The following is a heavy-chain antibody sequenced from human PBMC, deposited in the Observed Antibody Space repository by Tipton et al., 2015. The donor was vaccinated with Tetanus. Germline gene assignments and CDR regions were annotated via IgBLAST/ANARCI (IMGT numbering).Heavy chain of an antibody. CDR2: IYNSGRP. D-gene: IGHD5-24*01. Sequence: TLSLTCRVSGGSLDIPDIYWAWIRQSPGKGLEWIGRIYNSGRPSFNPSLKSRVTMTVDTSKNQFSLNLGSVTVAGTAVYYCARQNPRDVWLQKKLVNFFYGLDVWGQGSTVRVS. J-gene: IGHJ6*02. CDR3: ARQNPRDVWLQKKLVNFFYGLDV. CDR1: GGSLDIPDIY. V-gene: IGHV4-39*01.